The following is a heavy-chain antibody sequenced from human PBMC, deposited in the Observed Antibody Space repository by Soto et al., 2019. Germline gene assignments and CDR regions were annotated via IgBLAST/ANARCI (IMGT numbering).Heavy chain of an antibody. Sequence: EVQLLESGGGLVHPGGSLRLSCTASGFNFSRHAMTWVSQAPGKGLEWVSGLSDSGGSIYYADSVKGRFTISRDNSMNKLYLQMNTLIAEYTAVYYCAKVSSSWYAGFFDLWGQGTLVTVSS. D-gene: IGHD6-13*01. CDR2: LSDSGGSI. J-gene: IGHJ4*02. V-gene: IGHV3-23*01. CDR1: GFNFSRHA. CDR3: AKVSSSWYAGFFDL.